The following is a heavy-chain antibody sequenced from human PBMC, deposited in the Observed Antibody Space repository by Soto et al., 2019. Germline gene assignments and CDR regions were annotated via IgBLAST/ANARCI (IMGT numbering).Heavy chain of an antibody. CDR3: AREGIVATIPFDY. CDR2: ISSSSSYI. D-gene: IGHD5-12*01. J-gene: IGHJ4*02. CDR1: GFTFSRYS. V-gene: IGHV3-21*01. Sequence: PGGSLRLSCAASGFTFSRYSMNWVRQAPGKGLEWVSSISSSSSYIYYADSVKGRFTISRDNAKNSLYLQMNSLRAEDTAVYYCAREGIVATIPFDYWGQGTLVTVSS.